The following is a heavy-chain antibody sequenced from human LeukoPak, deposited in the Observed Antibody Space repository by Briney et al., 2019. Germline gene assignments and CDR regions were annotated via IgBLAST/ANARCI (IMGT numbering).Heavy chain of an antibody. CDR1: GVTLSSNY. V-gene: IGHV3-53*01. Sequence: GGSLRLSCAASGVTLSSNYMSCVPQAPGKGLEWVSVIYSGGSTYYADSVKGRFTTSRDNSKNTLHLQMNSLRAEDTAVYYCASLLSPSKYTRNDYWGQGTLVTVSS. CDR2: IYSGGST. J-gene: IGHJ4*02. CDR3: ASLLSPSKYTRNDY. D-gene: IGHD2/OR15-2a*01.